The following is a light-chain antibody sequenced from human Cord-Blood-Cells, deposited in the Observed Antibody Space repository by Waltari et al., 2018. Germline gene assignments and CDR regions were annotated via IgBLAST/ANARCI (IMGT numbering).Light chain of an antibody. V-gene: IGLV3-1*01. CDR3: QAWDSSSYV. CDR1: TLGDKY. CDR2: QDS. Sequence: SYELTQPPSVSVSPGQTASITCSGATLGDKYACWYQQKPGQSPVLVTYQDSKRPSGIPERFSGSNSGNTATLTISGTQAMDEADYYCQAWDSSSYVFGTGTKVTVL. J-gene: IGLJ1*01.